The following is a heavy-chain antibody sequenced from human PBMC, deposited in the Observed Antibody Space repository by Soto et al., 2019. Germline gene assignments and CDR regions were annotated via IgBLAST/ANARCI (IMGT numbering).Heavy chain of an antibody. CDR2: IKRDGLEK. J-gene: IGHJ4*02. V-gene: IGHV3-7*04. CDR1: GFTFKDYS. Sequence: EVQLVESGGDLVQPGGSLRLSCAASGFTFKDYSMTWMRQAPGRGPEWVANIKRDGLEKYYAESVRVRFVISRDDAKNSLYLQLNILRVEDTAVYYCARHTWWHFDWGQGTLVTVSS. CDR3: ARHTWWHFD. D-gene: IGHD2-8*02.